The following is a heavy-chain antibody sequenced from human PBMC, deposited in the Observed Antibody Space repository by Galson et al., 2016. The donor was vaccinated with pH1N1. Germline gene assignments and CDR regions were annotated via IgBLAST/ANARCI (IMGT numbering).Heavy chain of an antibody. D-gene: IGHD3-10*01. Sequence: TLSLTCTVSGGSISGSSYYWDWIRQPPGKGLEWIGSIHYSGSTYYNPSLKSRVTISVDTSKNQFSLKLSSVTAADTAVYYCARRGIGEFLYYFDSWGQGTLVTVSS. CDR2: IHYSGST. V-gene: IGHV4-39*01. J-gene: IGHJ4*02. CDR3: ARRGIGEFLYYFDS. CDR1: GGSISGSSYY.